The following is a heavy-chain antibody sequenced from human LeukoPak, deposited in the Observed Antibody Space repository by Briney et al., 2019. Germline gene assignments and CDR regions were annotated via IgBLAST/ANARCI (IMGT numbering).Heavy chain of an antibody. CDR1: GFTFSSYS. Sequence: GGSLRLSCAASGFTFSSYSMNWVRQAPGKGLEWVSAISGSGGTTHYADSVKGRFTISRDNSKNTLCLQLNSVRAEDTAIYYCAKAGPVVRGFIGYYWGQGTLVTVSS. CDR2: ISGSGGTT. CDR3: AKAGPVVRGFIGYY. D-gene: IGHD3-10*01. V-gene: IGHV3-23*01. J-gene: IGHJ4*02.